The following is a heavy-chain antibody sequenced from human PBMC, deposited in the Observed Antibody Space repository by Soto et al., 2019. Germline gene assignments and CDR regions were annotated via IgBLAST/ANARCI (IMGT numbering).Heavy chain of an antibody. D-gene: IGHD3-22*01. CDR1: GFTFSSYA. Sequence: LRLSCAASGFTFSSYAMSWVRQAPGKGLEWVSAISGSGGSTYYADSVKGRFTISRDNSKNTLYLQMNSLRAEDTAVYYCASRYYYDSSGYYDDAFDIWGQGTMVTVSS. CDR2: ISGSGGST. J-gene: IGHJ3*02. V-gene: IGHV3-23*01. CDR3: ASRYYYDSSGYYDDAFDI.